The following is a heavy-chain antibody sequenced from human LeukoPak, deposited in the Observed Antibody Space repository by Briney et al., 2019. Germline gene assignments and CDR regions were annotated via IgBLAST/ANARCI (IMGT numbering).Heavy chain of an antibody. CDR2: MRSSGSTI. V-gene: IGHV3-11*04. D-gene: IGHD3-9*01. CDR3: ARDRGQLVIPFFFDY. Sequence: GGSLGLSCAASGFTFSDYYMNWIRQAPGKGLEWIASMRSSGSTIKYADSVKGRSTISRDNAKNSLFLQMSSLRDEDTAVYCARDRGQLVIPFFFDYWGQGILATVSS. J-gene: IGHJ4*02. CDR1: GFTFSDYY.